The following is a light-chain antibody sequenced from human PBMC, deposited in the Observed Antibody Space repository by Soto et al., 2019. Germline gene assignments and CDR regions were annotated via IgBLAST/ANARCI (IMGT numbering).Light chain of an antibody. Sequence: EIVLTQSPATLSLSPGEIATLSCGASQSVSSSHLAWYQQKPGLAPRLLIYDASSRATGIPDRFSGSGSGTDFTLTINRLVPEDFAVYYCQQYGSSPSTFGQGTKLEI. CDR2: DAS. CDR1: QSVSSSH. V-gene: IGKV3D-20*01. J-gene: IGKJ2*01. CDR3: QQYGSSPST.